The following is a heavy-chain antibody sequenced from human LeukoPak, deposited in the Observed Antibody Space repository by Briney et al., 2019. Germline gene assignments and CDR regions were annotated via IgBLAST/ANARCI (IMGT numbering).Heavy chain of an antibody. Sequence: GESLKISCKGSGYRFTSYWISWVRQLPGKGLEGMGRIEPSDSYTNYSPSFQGHVTISADKSISTAYLQWSSLKASDTAMYYCARNVKGYDYGDYGWFDPWGQGTLVTVSS. CDR1: GYRFTSYW. CDR2: IEPSDSYT. D-gene: IGHD4-17*01. J-gene: IGHJ5*02. CDR3: ARNVKGYDYGDYGWFDP. V-gene: IGHV5-10-1*01.